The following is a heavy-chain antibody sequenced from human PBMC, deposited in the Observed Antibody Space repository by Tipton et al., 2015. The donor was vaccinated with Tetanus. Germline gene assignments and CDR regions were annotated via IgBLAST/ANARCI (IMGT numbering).Heavy chain of an antibody. J-gene: IGHJ4*02. CDR2: VYYSGST. CDR3: ARADYGDYAAHFDY. CDR1: GGSIGTSY. V-gene: IGHV4-59*13. Sequence: TLSLTCSVSGGSIGTSYWSWTGSPPGKGLEWIGSVYYSGSTNYSPSLQSRVTISVDTSKNQFFLILSSVTAADTAVYYCARADYGDYAAHFDYWGQGGLVTVSS. D-gene: IGHD4-17*01.